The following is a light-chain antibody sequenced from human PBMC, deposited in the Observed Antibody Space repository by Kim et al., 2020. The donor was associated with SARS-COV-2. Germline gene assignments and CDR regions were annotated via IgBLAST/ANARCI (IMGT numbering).Light chain of an antibody. CDR3: ASSDDTLNAV. V-gene: IGLV1-44*01. Sequence: ELTQPPSASGTPGRTVTISCSGSSSNIGSNTVNWYQQLPGPAPKLLIYSSSQRPSGVPDRFSGSKSGTSVSLAISGLQSGDEADYYCASSDDTLNAV. J-gene: IGLJ7*01. CDR1: SSNIGSNT. CDR2: SSS.